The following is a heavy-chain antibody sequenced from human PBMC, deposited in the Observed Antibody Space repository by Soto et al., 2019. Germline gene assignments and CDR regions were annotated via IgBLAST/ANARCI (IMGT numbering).Heavy chain of an antibody. V-gene: IGHV4-59*01. CDR1: VGPITSDY. J-gene: IGHJ5*02. CDR3: GRDPRGQPIFYRFDA. Sequence: SRTLSLTCTFSVGPITSDYSSWIRQAPGKGLEWIGYSYYSGSTKYNPSLTSRVSISLHTSKNQFSLNLTSVTSAHTGVYYCGRDPRGQPIFYRFDAWGQGTLVTVSS. CDR2: SYYSGST. D-gene: IGHD3-9*01.